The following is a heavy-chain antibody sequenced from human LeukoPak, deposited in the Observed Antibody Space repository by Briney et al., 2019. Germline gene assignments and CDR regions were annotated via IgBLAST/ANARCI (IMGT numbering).Heavy chain of an antibody. CDR1: GGSISSGSYY. Sequence: SQTLSLTCTVSGGSISSGSYYWSWIRQPAGKGLEWIGRIYTSGSTNYNPSPKSRVTISVDTSKNQFSLKLSSVTAADTAVYYCARHYKGYQLLPYYYYYYMDVWGKGTTVTVSS. J-gene: IGHJ6*03. CDR3: ARHYKGYQLLPYYYYYYMDV. D-gene: IGHD2-2*01. CDR2: IYTSGST. V-gene: IGHV4-61*02.